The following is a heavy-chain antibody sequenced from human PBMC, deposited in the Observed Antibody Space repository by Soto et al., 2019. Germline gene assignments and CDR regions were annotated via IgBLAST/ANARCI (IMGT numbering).Heavy chain of an antibody. CDR1: GLTVSSYA. CDR2: IYASDST. Sequence: EVQLVESGGGLIQPGGSLRLSCAVSGLTVSSYAMSWVRQAPGEGLEWVSVIYASDSTHYADSVKGRFTISRDNSKNTLFLQLSSRRAEDTAVYYCAKGGMDVWGQGNTVTVS. V-gene: IGHV3-53*01. J-gene: IGHJ6*02. CDR3: AKGGMDV.